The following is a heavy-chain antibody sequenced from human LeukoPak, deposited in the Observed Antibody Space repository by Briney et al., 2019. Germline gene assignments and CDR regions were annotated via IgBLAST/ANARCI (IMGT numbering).Heavy chain of an antibody. D-gene: IGHD6-19*01. CDR1: GGSISSSSYS. Sequence: TSETLSLTCTVSGGSISSSSYSWGWIRQPPGKGLEWIGSIYYSGSTYYNPSLKSRVTISVDTSKNQFSLKLSSVTAADTAVYYCARLIGQWLVLDYWGQGTLVTVSS. V-gene: IGHV4-39*01. J-gene: IGHJ4*02. CDR2: IYYSGST. CDR3: ARLIGQWLVLDY.